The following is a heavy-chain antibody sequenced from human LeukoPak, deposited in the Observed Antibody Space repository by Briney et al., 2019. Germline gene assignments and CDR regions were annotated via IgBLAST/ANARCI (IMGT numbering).Heavy chain of an antibody. J-gene: IGHJ4*02. Sequence: PGGSLRLSCAASGFSFSNYWMSWVRQAPGKGLEWVANINQGGSKTYFADSMKGRFTISRDNAKNSLYLQMNSLRAEDTAVFYCARIGYSSSAFDYWGQGTLVTVSS. CDR1: GFSFSNYW. D-gene: IGHD6-13*01. CDR2: INQGGSKT. CDR3: ARIGYSSSAFDY. V-gene: IGHV3-7*01.